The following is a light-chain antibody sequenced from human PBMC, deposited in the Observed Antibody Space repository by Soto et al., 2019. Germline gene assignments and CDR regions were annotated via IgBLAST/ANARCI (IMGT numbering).Light chain of an antibody. J-gene: IGLJ3*02. Sequence: QSALTQPRSVSGSPGQSVTISCTGTSSDVGGYNYVSWYQQHPGNAPKLMIYDVTKRPSGVPDRFSGSKSGNTASLTVSGLQAEDEADYYCCSYAGSSWVFGGGTKVTV. CDR3: CSYAGSSWV. CDR1: SSDVGGYNY. V-gene: IGLV2-11*01. CDR2: DVT.